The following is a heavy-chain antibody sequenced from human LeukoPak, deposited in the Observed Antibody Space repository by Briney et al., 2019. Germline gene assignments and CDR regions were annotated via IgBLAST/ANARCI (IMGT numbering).Heavy chain of an antibody. CDR1: GFTVSSSY. D-gene: IGHD3-22*01. J-gene: IGHJ4*02. Sequence: GGSLRLSCAASGFTVSSSYMNWVRQAPGKGLEWVSLIYSGGGTYYADSVKGRFTISRDNSKNALYLQMNSLRAEDTAVYYCARNYYDSSAYYYFDYWGQGTLVTVSS. CDR2: IYSGGGT. V-gene: IGHV3-66*01. CDR3: ARNYYDSSAYYYFDY.